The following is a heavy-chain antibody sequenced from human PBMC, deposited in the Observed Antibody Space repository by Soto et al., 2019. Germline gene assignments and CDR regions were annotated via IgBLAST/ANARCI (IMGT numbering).Heavy chain of an antibody. CDR3: ARDPSWHDLVWWFDP. D-gene: IGHD1-1*01. V-gene: IGHV1-46*03. Sequence: GASVKVSCKAIGYSFTSHYIHWVRQAPGQGLEWMGTIYPGGVNIAYAQKLKGRVTMTKDTSTSTFYMELNSLTSEDTAVYYCARDPSWHDLVWWFDPXG. CDR1: GYSFTSHY. CDR2: IYPGGVNI. J-gene: IGHJ5*02.